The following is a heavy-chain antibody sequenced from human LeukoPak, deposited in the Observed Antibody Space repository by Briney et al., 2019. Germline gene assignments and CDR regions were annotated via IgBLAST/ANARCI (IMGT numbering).Heavy chain of an antibody. Sequence: PGRSLRLSCAASEFTFTTYGMHWVRQAPGKGLEWVAFIYYDGSNIYYADYVKGRFTISRDISKNTLYLQMDSLRAEDTAIYYCARDWKTNSFDYWGQGTLVTVSS. J-gene: IGHJ4*02. V-gene: IGHV3-33*08. D-gene: IGHD1-1*01. CDR1: EFTFTTYG. CDR2: IYYDGSNI. CDR3: ARDWKTNSFDY.